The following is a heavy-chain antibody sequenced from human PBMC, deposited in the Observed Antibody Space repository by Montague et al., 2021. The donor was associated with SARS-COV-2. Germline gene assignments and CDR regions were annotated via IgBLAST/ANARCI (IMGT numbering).Heavy chain of an antibody. V-gene: IGHV4-34*01. Sequence: SETLSLTCAVHGGSFSGYYWNWIRQPPGKGLEWIGEINHGGNTNYNPSLKNRLTISVDTPKNQFSLKLTSVAATDTAVYYCARLRDGVVPSPILGIGPYFTYYYMDVWGKGTTVTVSS. J-gene: IGHJ6*03. D-gene: IGHD2-15*01. CDR2: INHGGNT. CDR1: GGSFSGYY. CDR3: ARLRDGVVPSPILGIGPYFTYYYMDV.